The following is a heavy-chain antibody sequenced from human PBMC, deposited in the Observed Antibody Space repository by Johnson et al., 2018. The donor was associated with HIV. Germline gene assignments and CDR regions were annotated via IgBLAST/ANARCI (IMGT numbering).Heavy chain of an antibody. CDR2: IYSGGST. D-gene: IGHD1-7*01. Sequence: VQLVESGGGLVQPGGSLRLSCAASGFTVSSNYMSWVRQAPGKGLEWVSVIYSGGSTYYADPVKGRFTISRDNSKNTLYLQMNSLRAEDTAVYYCARGISNWNYFDDDAFDIWGQGTMVTVSS. V-gene: IGHV3-66*01. CDR1: GFTVSSNY. CDR3: ARGISNWNYFDDDAFDI. J-gene: IGHJ3*02.